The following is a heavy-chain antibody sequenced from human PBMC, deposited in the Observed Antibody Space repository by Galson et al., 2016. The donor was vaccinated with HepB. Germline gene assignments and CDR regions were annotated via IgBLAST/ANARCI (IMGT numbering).Heavy chain of an antibody. J-gene: IGHJ4*02. D-gene: IGHD2/OR15-2a*01. CDR1: GFSFRSFA. CDR3: AKDWAAGCNWYFEY. V-gene: IGHV3-30*18. CDR2: VSYDGNNK. Sequence: LRLSCAASGFSFRSFAMHWVRQVPGKGLEWVAVVSYDGNNKYYADSVNGRFTISRDNSNNTVHPQMNNLKVEAMAIYYCAKDWAAGCNWYFEYWGQGTLVTVSS.